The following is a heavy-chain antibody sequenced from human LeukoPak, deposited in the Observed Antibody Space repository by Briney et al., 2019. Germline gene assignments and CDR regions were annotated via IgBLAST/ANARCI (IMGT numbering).Heavy chain of an antibody. CDR3: ARAPSEIGGYYPEYFRH. CDR1: GFTFSDYS. Sequence: GGSLRLSCAASGFTFSDYSINWVRQAPGKGLEWVSSINPTSTSIYYADAVKGRFTISRDNAKNTVSLQMNSLRAEDTGVYYCARAPSEIGGYYPEYFRHWGQGTLVTVSS. CDR2: INPTSTSI. D-gene: IGHD3-22*01. V-gene: IGHV3-21*01. J-gene: IGHJ1*01.